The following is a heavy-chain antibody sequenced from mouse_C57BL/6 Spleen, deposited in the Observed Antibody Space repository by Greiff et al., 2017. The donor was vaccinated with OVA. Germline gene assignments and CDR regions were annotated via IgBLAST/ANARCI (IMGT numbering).Heavy chain of an antibody. CDR2: INPYNGGT. Sequence: VQLKQSGPVLVKPGASVKMSCKASGYTFTDYYMNWVKQSHGKSLEWIGVINPYNGGTSYNQKFKGKATLTVDKSSSTAYMELNSLTSEDSAVYYCARRDLLLRGAMDYWGQGTSVTVSS. J-gene: IGHJ4*01. D-gene: IGHD1-1*01. V-gene: IGHV1-19*01. CDR3: ARRDLLLRGAMDY. CDR1: GYTFTDYY.